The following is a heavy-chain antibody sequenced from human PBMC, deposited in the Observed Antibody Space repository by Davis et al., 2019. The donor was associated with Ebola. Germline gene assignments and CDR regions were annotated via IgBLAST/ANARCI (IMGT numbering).Heavy chain of an antibody. CDR1: GYTFTSYY. CDR2: INPSGGST. J-gene: IGHJ3*02. D-gene: IGHD3-3*01. CDR3: ARAPRVLRFLEWLFPDAFDI. Sequence: ASVKVSCKASGYTFTSYYMHWVRQAPGQGLEWMGIINPSGGSTSYAQKFQGRVTITADESTSTAYMELSSLRSEDTAVYYCARAPRVLRFLEWLFPDAFDIWGQGTMVTVSS. V-gene: IGHV1-46*01.